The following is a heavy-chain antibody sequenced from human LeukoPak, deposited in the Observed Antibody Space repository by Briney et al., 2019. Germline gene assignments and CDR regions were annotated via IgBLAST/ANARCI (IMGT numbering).Heavy chain of an antibody. Sequence: GGSLRLSCAASGFTFSSYGMHWVRQAPGKGLEWVAVISYDGSNKYYADSVKGRFTISRDNSKNTLYLQMNSLRAEDTAVYYCAKDISLITMIVGYAFDIWGQGTMDTVSS. V-gene: IGHV3-30*18. D-gene: IGHD3-22*01. CDR2: ISYDGSNK. CDR3: AKDISLITMIVGYAFDI. CDR1: GFTFSSYG. J-gene: IGHJ3*02.